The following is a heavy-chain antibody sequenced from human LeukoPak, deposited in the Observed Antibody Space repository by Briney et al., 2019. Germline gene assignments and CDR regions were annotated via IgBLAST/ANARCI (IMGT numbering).Heavy chain of an antibody. D-gene: IGHD3-10*01. J-gene: IGHJ4*02. CDR1: GGSISSSTDY. Sequence: SETLSLTCIVSGGSISSSTDYWGWIRQPPGKGLEWIANSYYSGSTYYNPARKSRVTISVDTSKNPFSLKLSSVTAADTAVYYCASFYGSGFSSDYWGQGTLVTVSS. CDR2: SYYSGST. CDR3: ASFYGSGFSSDY. V-gene: IGHV4-39*07.